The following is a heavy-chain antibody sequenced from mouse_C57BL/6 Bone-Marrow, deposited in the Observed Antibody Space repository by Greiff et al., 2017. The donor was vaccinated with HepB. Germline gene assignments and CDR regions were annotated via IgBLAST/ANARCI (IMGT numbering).Heavy chain of an antibody. V-gene: IGHV1-78*01. CDR1: GYTFTDHT. J-gene: IGHJ1*03. Sequence: VQLQQSDAELVKPGASVKISCKVSGYTFTDHTIHWMKQRPEQGLEWIGYIYPRAGSTKYNERFKGKATLTADKSSSTAYMQHNSLTSEYSAVYFCALIITTVVATDWYFDDWGTGTTVTVSS. CDR2: IYPRAGST. CDR3: ALIITTVVATDWYFDD. D-gene: IGHD1-1*01.